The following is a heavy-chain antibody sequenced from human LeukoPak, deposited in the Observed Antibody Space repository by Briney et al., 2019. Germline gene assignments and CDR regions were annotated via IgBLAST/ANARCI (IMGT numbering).Heavy chain of an antibody. CDR2: ISGSGSTL. J-gene: IGHJ4*02. Sequence: PGGSLRLSCAASGFIFSRYEMNWVRQAPGKGLEWVSYISGSGSTLYYADSVKGRFSIFRNNSENAIFLQMNNLGADDTAIYYCSRAQELDDGVMEYWGRGTVVIVSS. V-gene: IGHV3-48*03. CDR3: SRAQELDDGVMEY. D-gene: IGHD1-1*01. CDR1: GFIFSRYE.